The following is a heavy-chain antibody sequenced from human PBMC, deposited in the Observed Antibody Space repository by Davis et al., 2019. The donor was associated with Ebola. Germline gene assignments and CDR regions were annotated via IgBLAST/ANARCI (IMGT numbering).Heavy chain of an antibody. Sequence: AASVKVSCKASGFTLSSTAVQWVRQARGRRLEWIGWIVVGSDYTRYAQKFQERVTISRDMSTNTAYMQLTSLTVEDTGVYYCAAPEWELQGVSGFDLWGQGTMVTVSS. V-gene: IGHV1-58*01. CDR2: IVVGSDYT. CDR3: AAPEWELQGVSGFDL. D-gene: IGHD1-26*01. CDR1: GFTLSSTA. J-gene: IGHJ3*01.